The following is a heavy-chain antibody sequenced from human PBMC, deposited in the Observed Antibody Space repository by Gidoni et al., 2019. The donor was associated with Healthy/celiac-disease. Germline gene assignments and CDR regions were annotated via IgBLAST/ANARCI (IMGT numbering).Heavy chain of an antibody. CDR1: GYTFTSYA. D-gene: IGHD4-17*01. Sequence: QVQLVQSGAEVTKPGASVKVSCKASGYTFTSYAMHWVRQAPGQRLEWMGWINAGNGNTKYSQKFQGRVTITRDTSASTAYMELSSLRSEDTAVYYCARGGGHHDYGDYDLPVGDYWGQGTLVTVSS. CDR2: INAGNGNT. CDR3: ARGGGHHDYGDYDLPVGDY. J-gene: IGHJ4*02. V-gene: IGHV1-3*01.